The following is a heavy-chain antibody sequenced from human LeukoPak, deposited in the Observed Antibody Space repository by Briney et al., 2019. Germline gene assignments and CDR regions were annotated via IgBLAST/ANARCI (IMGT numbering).Heavy chain of an antibody. Sequence: SETLSLTCAVSGDSISSSHWWSWVRQPPGKGLEWIGEIYHRGSTNYNPSLKSRVTISVDKSKNHFSLNLSPVTAADTAVYYCARDGGKDYYGSGSYYPKWFDPWGQGTLVTVSS. J-gene: IGHJ5*02. CDR1: GDSISSSHW. D-gene: IGHD3-10*01. CDR2: IYHRGST. V-gene: IGHV4-4*02. CDR3: ARDGGKDYYGSGSYYPKWFDP.